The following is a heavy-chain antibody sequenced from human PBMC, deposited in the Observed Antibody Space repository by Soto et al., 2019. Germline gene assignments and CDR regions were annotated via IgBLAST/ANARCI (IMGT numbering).Heavy chain of an antibody. CDR1: GYTFTSYG. Sequence: QVQLVQSGAEVKKPGASVKVSCKASGYTFTSYGISWVRQAPGQGLEWMGWISAYNGNTNYAQKLQGRVTMTTDTXXXTAYMXLRSLRXXDTAXYYCARDLTPGLVDHWGQGTLVTVSS. CDR2: ISAYNGNT. V-gene: IGHV1-18*01. J-gene: IGHJ4*02. CDR3: ARDLTPGLVDH. D-gene: IGHD3-9*01.